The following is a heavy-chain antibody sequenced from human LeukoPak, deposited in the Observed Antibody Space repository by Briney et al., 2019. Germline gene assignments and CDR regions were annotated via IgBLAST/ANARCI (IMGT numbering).Heavy chain of an antibody. V-gene: IGHV4-59*11. CDR2: IYYSGST. CDR1: GGSISSHY. J-gene: IGHJ4*02. Sequence: PSETLSLTCTVSGGSISSHYWSWIRQPPGKGLEWIGYIYYSGSTNYNPSLKSRVTISVDTSKNQFSLKLSSVTAADTAVYYCARRRRKVSDFWSGYSHPFDYWGQGTLVTVSS. D-gene: IGHD3-3*01. CDR3: ARRRRKVSDFWSGYSHPFDY.